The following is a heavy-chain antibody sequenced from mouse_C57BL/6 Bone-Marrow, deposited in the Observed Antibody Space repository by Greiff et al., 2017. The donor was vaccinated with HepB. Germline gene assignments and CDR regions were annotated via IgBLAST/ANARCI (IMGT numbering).Heavy chain of an antibody. V-gene: IGHV1-50*01. J-gene: IGHJ2*01. CDR3: ARDGDYDYDY. CDR2: IDPSDSYT. D-gene: IGHD2-4*01. Sequence: QVQLQQPGAELVKPGASVKLSCKASGYTFTSYWMQWVKQRPGQGLEWIGEIDPSDSYTNYNHKFKGKATLTVDTSSSTAYMQLSNLTSEDSAVYYCARDGDYDYDYWGQGNTLTVSS. CDR1: GYTFTSYW.